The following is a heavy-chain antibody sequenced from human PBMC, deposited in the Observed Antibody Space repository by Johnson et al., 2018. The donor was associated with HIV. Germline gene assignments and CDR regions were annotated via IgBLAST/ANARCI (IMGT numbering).Heavy chain of an antibody. CDR1: GLRFSNLG. CDR3: ANDFWSGSGI. J-gene: IGHJ3*02. D-gene: IGHD3-3*01. Sequence: QVKLVESGGGVVQTGKSLTLSCVSSGLRFSNLGIHWVRQAPGKRPEWVAVISFDGNLKKYADSVKGRFTISRDNSKNTLYLQMTSLRAEDTAVYYCANDFWSGSGIWGQGTMVTVSS. CDR2: ISFDGNLK. V-gene: IGHV3-33*03.